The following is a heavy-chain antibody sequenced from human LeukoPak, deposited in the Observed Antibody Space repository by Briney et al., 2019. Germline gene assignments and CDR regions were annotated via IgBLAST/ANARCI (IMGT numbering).Heavy chain of an antibody. CDR3: ARGRITMVRGVTPYDY. D-gene: IGHD3-10*01. CDR1: GGSISSSSYY. J-gene: IGHJ4*02. V-gene: IGHV4-39*07. Sequence: PSETLSLTCTVSGGSISSSSYYWGWIRQPPGKGLEWIGSIYYSGSTYYNPSLKSRVTISVDTSKNQFSLKLSSVTAADTAVYYCARGRITMVRGVTPYDYWGQGTLVTVSS. CDR2: IYYSGST.